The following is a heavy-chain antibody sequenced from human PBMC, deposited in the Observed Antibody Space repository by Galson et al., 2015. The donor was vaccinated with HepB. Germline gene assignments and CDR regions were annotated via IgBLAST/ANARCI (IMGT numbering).Heavy chain of an antibody. Sequence: SLRLSCAASGFTFSRYAMSWVRQAPGKGLEWVSAISGSGDSTYYADFVKGRFTISRDTSKNTLYLQMNSLRVEDTAVDHCAKENHMLVSGSYWPAVDFWGQGILVTVSS. CDR1: GFTFSRYA. CDR2: ISGSGDST. CDR3: AKENHMLVSGSYWPAVDF. J-gene: IGHJ4*02. D-gene: IGHD1-26*01. V-gene: IGHV3-23*01.